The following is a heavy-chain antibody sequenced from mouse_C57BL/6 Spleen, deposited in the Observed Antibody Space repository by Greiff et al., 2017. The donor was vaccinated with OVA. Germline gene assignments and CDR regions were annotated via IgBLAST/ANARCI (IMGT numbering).Heavy chain of an antibody. Sequence: QVQLQQPGAELVRPGSSVKLSCKASGYTFTSYWMHWVKQRPIQGLEWIGNIDPSDSETHYNQKFKDKATLTVDKSSSTAYMQLSSLTSEDSAVYYCERWDDGYPFDYWGQGTTLTVSS. J-gene: IGHJ2*01. CDR2: IDPSDSET. D-gene: IGHD2-3*01. CDR3: ERWDDGYPFDY. V-gene: IGHV1-52*01. CDR1: GYTFTSYW.